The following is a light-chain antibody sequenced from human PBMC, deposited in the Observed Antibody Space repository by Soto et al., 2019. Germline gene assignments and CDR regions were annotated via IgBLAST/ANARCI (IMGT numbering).Light chain of an antibody. J-gene: IGKJ4*01. CDR3: MQGLQPPLT. Sequence: VMPQSPLALPVTPGEPASISCRSSRSLLHINGQNYLDWYLQKPGQSTQLLIYLGSNRASGVPDRFSGRGSGTDFTLHISRVEAEDAGVYYCMQGLQPPLTFGGGTKLEIK. CDR1: RSLLHINGQNY. CDR2: LGS. V-gene: IGKV2-28*01.